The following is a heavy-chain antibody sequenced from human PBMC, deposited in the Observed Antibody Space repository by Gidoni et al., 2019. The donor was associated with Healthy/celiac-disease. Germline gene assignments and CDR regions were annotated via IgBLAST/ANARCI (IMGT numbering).Heavy chain of an antibody. J-gene: IGHJ3*02. CDR2: IYYSGST. CDR1: GVSISSYY. V-gene: IGHV4-59*08. Sequence: QVQLQESGPGLVKPSETLSLTCTVSGVSISSYYWSWIRPPPGKGLEWIGNIYYSGSTNYNPSLKSRVTISVDTSKNQFSLKLSSVTAADTAVYYCARAGGFRLGGAFDIWGQGTMVTVSS. CDR3: ARAGGFRLGGAFDI. D-gene: IGHD2-8*02.